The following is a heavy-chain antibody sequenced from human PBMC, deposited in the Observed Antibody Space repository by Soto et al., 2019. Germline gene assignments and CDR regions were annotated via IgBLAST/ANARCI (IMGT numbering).Heavy chain of an antibody. Sequence: GGSLRLSCAASGFTFDDYAMHWVRQAPGKGLEWVSGISWNSGSIGYADSVKGRFTISRDNAKNSLYLQMNSLRAEDTALYYCAKAPRGSGYYSSFDYWGQGTLVTVSS. CDR3: AKAPRGSGYYSSFDY. D-gene: IGHD3-22*01. CDR1: GFTFDDYA. CDR2: ISWNSGSI. J-gene: IGHJ4*02. V-gene: IGHV3-9*01.